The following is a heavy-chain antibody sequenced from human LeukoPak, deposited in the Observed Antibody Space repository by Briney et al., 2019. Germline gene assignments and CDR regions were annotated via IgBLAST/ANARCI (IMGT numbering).Heavy chain of an antibody. J-gene: IGHJ6*04. CDR3: ARDGYCSGGSCYYNYYGMDV. CDR1: GGSFSGYY. Sequence: PSDTLSLTCDVYGGSFSGYYWSWVRQPPGKGLEWSGEINHSGSTNNNPHIKSRVTISVATSKNQISLKLSSVTAADRAVYYCARDGYCSGGSCYYNYYGMDVWGKGTTVTVST. CDR2: INHSGST. V-gene: IGHV4-34*01. D-gene: IGHD2-15*01.